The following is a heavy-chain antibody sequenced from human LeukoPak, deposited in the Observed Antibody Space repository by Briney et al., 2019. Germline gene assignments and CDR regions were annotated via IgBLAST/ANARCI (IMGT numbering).Heavy chain of an antibody. CDR2: IRYDGSNK. CDR3: AKDGGDYDYYDYYMDV. J-gene: IGHJ6*03. Sequence: PGGSLRLSCAASGFSFSTYGMNWVRQAPGKGLDWVAFIRYDGSNKYYEDSVKGRFTISRDNSKNTVYLQMNSLRAEDTAVYYCAKDGGDYDYYDYYMDVWGKGTTVTVSS. D-gene: IGHD4-17*01. V-gene: IGHV3-30*02. CDR1: GFSFSTYG.